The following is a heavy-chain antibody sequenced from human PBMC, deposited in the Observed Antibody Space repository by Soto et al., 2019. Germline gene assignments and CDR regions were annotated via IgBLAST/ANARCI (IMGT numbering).Heavy chain of an antibody. CDR1: GGSISSYY. V-gene: IGHV4-59*01. CDR2: IYYSGST. D-gene: IGHD3-22*01. CDR3: GKNYYNSSVFSPPFAY. J-gene: IGHJ4*02. Sequence: SSETLSLTCTVSGGSISSYYWSWIRQPPGKGLEWIGYIYYSGSTNYNPSLKSRVTISVDTSKNQFSLKLSSVTAADTAVYYCGKNYYNSSVFSPPFAYWGQGTLVPVFS.